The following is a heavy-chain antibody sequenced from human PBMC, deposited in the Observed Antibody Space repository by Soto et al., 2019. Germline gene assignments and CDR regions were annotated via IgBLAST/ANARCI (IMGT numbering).Heavy chain of an antibody. V-gene: IGHV4-38-2*01. CDR2: IYHSGST. J-gene: IGHJ4*02. Sequence: ETLSLTCAVSGYSISSGYYWGWIRQPPGKGLEWIGSIYHSGSTYYNPSLKSRVTISVDTSKNQFSLKLSSVTAADTAVYYCARLFDYWGQGTLVTVSS. CDR3: ARLFDY. CDR1: GYSISSGYY.